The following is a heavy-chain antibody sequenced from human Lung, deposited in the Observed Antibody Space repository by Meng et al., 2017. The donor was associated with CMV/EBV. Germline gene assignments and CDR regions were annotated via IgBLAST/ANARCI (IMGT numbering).Heavy chain of an antibody. CDR1: GFIFSDYY. CDR2: IGSSGSIK. J-gene: IGHJ5*01. CDR3: ARDFSAVHNWFDS. Sequence: GGSLRPXXAASGFIFSDYYMTGIRKAPGKGLEWVAYIGSSGSIKKYADSVEGRFTIPRDNAKKSQYLQMNSVGTEDRSFYYCARDFSAVHNWFDSWGRGTXVTVSS. D-gene: IGHD1-26*01. V-gene: IGHV3-11*04.